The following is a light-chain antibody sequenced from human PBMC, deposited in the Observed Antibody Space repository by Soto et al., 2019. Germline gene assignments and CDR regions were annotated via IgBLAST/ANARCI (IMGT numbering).Light chain of an antibody. V-gene: IGLV1-44*01. J-gene: IGLJ1*01. Sequence: QSALTQPPSASGTPGQRVTISCSGSSSNIGSHTVNWFQQLPGPAPKLLIYSNNQRPSGVPDRFSGSKSGTSASLAISGLQSEDEADYYGATWDDRLNGYVFGTGTKVTVL. CDR3: ATWDDRLNGYV. CDR2: SNN. CDR1: SSNIGSHT.